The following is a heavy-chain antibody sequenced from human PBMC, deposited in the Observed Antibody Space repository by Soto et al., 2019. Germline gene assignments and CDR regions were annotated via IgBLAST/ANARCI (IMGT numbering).Heavy chain of an antibody. CDR3: ARGSGSYLGDYYYYGMDV. J-gene: IGHJ6*02. Sequence: SVKVSCKXSGGTFSSYAISWVRQAPGQGLEWMGGIIPIFGTANYAQKFQGRVTITADESTSTAYMELSSLRSEDTAVYYCARGSGSYLGDYYYYGMDVWGQGTTVTVSS. V-gene: IGHV1-69*13. CDR1: GGTFSSYA. CDR2: IIPIFGTA. D-gene: IGHD1-26*01.